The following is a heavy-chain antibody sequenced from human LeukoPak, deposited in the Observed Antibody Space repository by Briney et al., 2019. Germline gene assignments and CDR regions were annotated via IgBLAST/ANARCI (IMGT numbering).Heavy chain of an antibody. J-gene: IGHJ4*02. CDR2: ISTTTSGTTI. CDR1: GFTFSNHN. D-gene: IGHD5-18*01. Sequence: GGSLRLSCAASGFTFSNHNMNWVRQAPGKGLEWVSYISTTTSGTTIYYGDSVAGRFTISRDNAKNSLYLQTNSLRAEDTAVYYCARSAGGYSYGLCDYWGQGTLVTVSS. V-gene: IGHV3-48*04. CDR3: ARSAGGYSYGLCDY.